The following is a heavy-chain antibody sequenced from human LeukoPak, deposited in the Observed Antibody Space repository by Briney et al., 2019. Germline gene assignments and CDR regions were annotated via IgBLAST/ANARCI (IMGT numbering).Heavy chain of an antibody. CDR1: GDSVSSNNAT. CDR3: ARDRAVAGTINWLDP. V-gene: IGHV6-1*01. Sequence: SQTLSLTCAISGDSVSSNNATWNWIRQSPSRGLEWLGRTYYRSKWYNDCAESVKSRITVNPDTPKNQFSLLLNSVTPEDTAVYFCARDRAVAGTINWLDPWGQGTLVTVSS. D-gene: IGHD6-19*01. J-gene: IGHJ5*02. CDR2: TYYRSKWYN.